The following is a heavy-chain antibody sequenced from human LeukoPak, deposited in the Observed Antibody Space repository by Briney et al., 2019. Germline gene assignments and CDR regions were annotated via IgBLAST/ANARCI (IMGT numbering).Heavy chain of an antibody. V-gene: IGHV3-53*01. CDR2: IYSGGGT. CDR1: GFTVSSNY. CDR3: TREQPRLFACLDP. J-gene: IGHJ5*02. D-gene: IGHD2/OR15-2a*01. Sequence: GGSLRLSCAVSGFTVSSNYMSWVRQAPGKGLEWVSVIYSGGGTYYADSVKGRFTISRDNSKNTLYLQMNSLRAEDTAVYYCTREQPRLFACLDPWGQGTLVTVSS.